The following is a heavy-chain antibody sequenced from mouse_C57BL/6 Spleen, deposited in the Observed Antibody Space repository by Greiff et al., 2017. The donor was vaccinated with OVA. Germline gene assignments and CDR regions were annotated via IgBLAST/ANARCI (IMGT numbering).Heavy chain of an antibody. D-gene: IGHD1-1*01. Sequence: VQLQQPGAELVRPGTSVKLSCKASGYTFTSYWMHWVKQRPGQGLEWIGVIDPSDSYTNYNQKFKGKATLTVDTSSSTAYMQLSSLTSEDSAVYYCARKGSSYRYYAMDYWGQGTSVTVSS. J-gene: IGHJ4*01. CDR1: GYTFTSYW. CDR2: IDPSDSYT. CDR3: ARKGSSYRYYAMDY. V-gene: IGHV1-59*01.